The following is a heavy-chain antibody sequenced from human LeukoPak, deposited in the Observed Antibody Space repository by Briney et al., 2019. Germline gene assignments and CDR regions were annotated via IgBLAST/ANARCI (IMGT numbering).Heavy chain of an antibody. V-gene: IGHV1-69*05. J-gene: IGHJ4*02. CDR1: GGAFSSYA. CDR3: ARDSTGTTWQLDY. D-gene: IGHD1-1*01. Sequence: SVKVSCKAAGGAFSSYAFSWVRQAPGQGLEWMRGLIPTFRTPNYAQKFLGRVTITTDESTSTAYMELTSLGADDTAVYYCARDSTGTTWQLDYWGQGTLVTVSS. CDR2: LIPTFRTP.